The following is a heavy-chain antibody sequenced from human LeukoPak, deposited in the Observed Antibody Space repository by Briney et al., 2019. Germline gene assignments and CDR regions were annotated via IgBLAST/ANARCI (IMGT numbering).Heavy chain of an antibody. CDR2: IRYDGSNK. CDR1: GFTFSSYG. V-gene: IGHV3-30*02. Sequence: GGSLRLSCAASGFTFSSYGMHWVRQAPGKGLEWVAFIRYDGSNKYYADSVKGRFTISRDNSKNTLYLQMNSLRAEDTAVYYCAKDYYGSGSYFAGYYYYYMDVWGKGTTVTISS. D-gene: IGHD3-10*01. J-gene: IGHJ6*03. CDR3: AKDYYGSGSYFAGYYYYYMDV.